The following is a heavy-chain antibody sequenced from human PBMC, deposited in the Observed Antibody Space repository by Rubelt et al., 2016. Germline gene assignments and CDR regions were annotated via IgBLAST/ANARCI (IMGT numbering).Heavy chain of an antibody. Sequence: EVQLVESGGDLVQPGGSLRLSCAASGFTVSSNYMSWVRQAPGKGLEWVSILYAGGSTYYADSVKGRFIISRDNSKNTLYLQMNSLRVEDTAGYYCARGRLTYDDYGWFDPWGQGTLVTVSS. J-gene: IGHJ5*02. D-gene: IGHD4-17*01. V-gene: IGHV3-66*01. CDR1: GFTVSSNY. CDR3: ARGRLTYDDYGWFDP. CDR2: LYAGGST.